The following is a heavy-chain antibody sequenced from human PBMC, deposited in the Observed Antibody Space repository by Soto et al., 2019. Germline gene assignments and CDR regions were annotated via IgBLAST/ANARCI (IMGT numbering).Heavy chain of an antibody. Sequence: GSLRLSCAASGSTFSSYSMNWVRQAPGKGLEWVSSISSSSSYIYYADSVKGRFTISRDNAKNSLYLQMNSLRAEDTAVYYCARAGPLNIPARRYYYYGMDVWGQGTTVTVSS. CDR3: ARAGPLNIPARRYYYYGMDV. D-gene: IGHD6-6*01. CDR2: ISSSSSYI. V-gene: IGHV3-21*01. J-gene: IGHJ6*02. CDR1: GSTFSSYS.